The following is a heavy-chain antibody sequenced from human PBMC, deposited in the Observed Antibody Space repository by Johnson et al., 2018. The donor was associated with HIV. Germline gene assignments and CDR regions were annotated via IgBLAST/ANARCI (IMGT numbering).Heavy chain of an antibody. V-gene: IGHV3-66*01. CDR2: VYSGGTT. Sequence: QLVESGGGLVQPGGSLRLSCAASGFTVSSNYMSWVRQAPGKGLESVSVVYSGGTTHYADSVKGRSTISRDNSKNTLYLQMNSLRAEDTAVYYCARIDYSNYEEAFDIWGQGTMVTVSS. CDR3: ARIDYSNYEEAFDI. CDR1: GFTVSSNY. J-gene: IGHJ3*02. D-gene: IGHD4-11*01.